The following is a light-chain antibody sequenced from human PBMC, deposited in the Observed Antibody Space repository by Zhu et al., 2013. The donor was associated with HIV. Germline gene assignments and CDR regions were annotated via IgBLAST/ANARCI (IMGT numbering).Light chain of an antibody. CDR1: QSVSKY. CDR2: AAS. CDR3: QQRNEWPLT. Sequence: EIVLTQSPATLSLSPGERATLSCRASQSVSKYLDWYQQKPGQAPRLLIYAASNRATGIPARFSGSESGTDFTLTISSLVPEDFAVYYCQQRNEWPLTFGGGTRV. V-gene: IGKV3-11*01. J-gene: IGKJ4*01.